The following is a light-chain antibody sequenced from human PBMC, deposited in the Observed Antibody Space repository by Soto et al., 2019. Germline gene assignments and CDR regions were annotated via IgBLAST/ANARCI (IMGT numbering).Light chain of an antibody. J-gene: IGKJ2*01. CDR3: QQYAISPRT. Sequence: EIVLTQSPGTLSLSPGKRATLSCRASQSVNNNYLAWFQQKPGQAPRLLVYGASSRATGIPDRFSGSGSGTDFTLTISILEPEDFAVYYCQQYAISPRTFGQGTNLEIK. CDR1: QSVNNNY. V-gene: IGKV3-20*01. CDR2: GAS.